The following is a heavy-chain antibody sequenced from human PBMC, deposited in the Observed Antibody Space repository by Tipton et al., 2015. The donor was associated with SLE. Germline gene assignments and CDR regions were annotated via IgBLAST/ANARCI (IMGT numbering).Heavy chain of an antibody. CDR1: GGSISSSSYY. CDR3: ARGGCSGGSCLDY. J-gene: IGHJ4*02. Sequence: TLSLTCTVSGGSISSSSYYWGWIRQPPGKGLEWIGSIYYSGSTYYHPSLKSRVTISVDTSKNQFSLKLSSVTAADTAVYYCARGGCSGGSCLDYWGQGTLVTVSS. D-gene: IGHD2-15*01. V-gene: IGHV4-39*07. CDR2: IYYSGST.